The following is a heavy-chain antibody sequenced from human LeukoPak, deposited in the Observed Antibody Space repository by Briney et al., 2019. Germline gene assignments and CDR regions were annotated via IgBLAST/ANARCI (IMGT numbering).Heavy chain of an antibody. Sequence: SETLSLTCTVSGGSISSYYWSWIRPPPGKGLEWIGYIYYSGSTKYHPSLKSRATISVDTSKNQFSLKLSSVTAADTAVYYCGSGSYYFDYWGQGTLVTVST. CDR2: IYYSGST. J-gene: IGHJ4*02. CDR3: GSGSYYFDY. CDR1: GGSISSYY. D-gene: IGHD3-10*01. V-gene: IGHV4-59*08.